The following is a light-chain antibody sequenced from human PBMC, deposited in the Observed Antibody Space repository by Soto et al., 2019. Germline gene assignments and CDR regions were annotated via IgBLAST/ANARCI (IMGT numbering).Light chain of an antibody. Sequence: QSVLTQPPSVSGAPGQSVTISCTGSSSNFGAGYDVHWYQQLPGTAPKLLIYGSSNRPSGVPDRFSGSKFGPSASLAITGLQDDDEADYYCQSYDRSLSGTVLGGGTKVTVL. J-gene: IGLJ3*02. CDR3: QSYDRSLSGTV. CDR2: GSS. CDR1: SSNFGAGYD. V-gene: IGLV1-40*01.